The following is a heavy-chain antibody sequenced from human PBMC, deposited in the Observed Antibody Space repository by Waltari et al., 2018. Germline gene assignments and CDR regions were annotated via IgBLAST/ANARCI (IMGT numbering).Heavy chain of an antibody. CDR3: AREIGIGAFDI. D-gene: IGHD1-26*01. V-gene: IGHV3-21*01. CDR1: GFTFSSYS. CDR2: ISSSSSYI. J-gene: IGHJ3*02. Sequence: EVQLVESGGGLVKPGGSPRLSCAASGFTFSSYSMNWVRQAPGKGLEWVSSISSSSSYIYYADSVKGRFTISRDNAKNSLYLQMNSLRAEDTAVYYCAREIGIGAFDIWGQGTMVTVSS.